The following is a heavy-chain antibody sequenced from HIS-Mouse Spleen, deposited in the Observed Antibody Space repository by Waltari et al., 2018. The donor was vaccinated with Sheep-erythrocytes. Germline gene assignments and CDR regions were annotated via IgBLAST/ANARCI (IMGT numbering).Heavy chain of an antibody. CDR3: ARTSSSSDYFDY. V-gene: IGHV3-7*01. D-gene: IGHD6-6*01. CDR1: GFTFRSYW. J-gene: IGHJ4*02. Sequence: EVQLVESGGGLVQPGGSLRLPCAASGFTFRSYWMSWVRQAPGKGLEWVANIKQDGSEKYYVDSVKGRFTISRDNAKNSLYLQMNSLRAEDTAVYYCARTSSSSDYFDYWGQGTLVTVSS. CDR2: IKQDGSEK.